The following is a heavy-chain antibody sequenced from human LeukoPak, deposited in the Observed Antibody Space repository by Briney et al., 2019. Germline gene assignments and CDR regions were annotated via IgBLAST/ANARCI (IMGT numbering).Heavy chain of an antibody. CDR2: IYYSGST. Sequence: PSQTLSLTCTVSGGSISSGDYYWSWIRQPPGKGLEWIGYIYYSGSTYYNPSLKSRVTISVDTSKNQFSLKLSSVTAADTAVYYSARGGDLDYFDYWGQGTLVTVSS. V-gene: IGHV4-30-4*08. J-gene: IGHJ4*02. D-gene: IGHD3-10*01. CDR1: GGSISSGDYY. CDR3: ARGGDLDYFDY.